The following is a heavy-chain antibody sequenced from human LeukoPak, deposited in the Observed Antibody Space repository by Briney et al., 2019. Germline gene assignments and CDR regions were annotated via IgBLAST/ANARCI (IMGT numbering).Heavy chain of an antibody. J-gene: IGHJ3*02. V-gene: IGHV4-4*07. CDR2: IYTSGST. CDR3: AREVVVIAMVAFDI. CDR1: GGSISSYY. D-gene: IGHD2-21*01. Sequence: PSETLSLTCTVSGGSISSYYWSWIRQPAGKGLEWIGCIYTSGSTNYNPSLKSRVTMSVDTSKNQFSLKLSSVTAADTAVYYCAREVVVIAMVAFDIWGQGTMVTVSS.